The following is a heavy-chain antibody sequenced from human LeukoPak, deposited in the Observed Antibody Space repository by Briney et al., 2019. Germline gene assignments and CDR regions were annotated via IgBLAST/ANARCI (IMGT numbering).Heavy chain of an antibody. D-gene: IGHD3-10*01. CDR1: GYTFTSYY. V-gene: IGHV1-46*01. J-gene: IGHJ4*02. CDR2: INPSGGST. Sequence: ASVTVSCTASGYTFTSYYMHWVRQAPGQGLEWTGIINPSGGSTSHAQKFQGRVTMTRDTSTSTVYMELSSLRSEDTAVYYCARDRFGEFDYWGQGTLVTVS. CDR3: ARDRFGEFDY.